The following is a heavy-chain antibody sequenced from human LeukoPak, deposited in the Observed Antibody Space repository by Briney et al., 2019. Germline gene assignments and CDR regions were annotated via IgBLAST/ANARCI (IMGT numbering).Heavy chain of an antibody. J-gene: IGHJ4*02. CDR3: VKDPVPRFVVTAPGAL. CDR1: GFTFSSYA. CDR2: ISSNGGST. V-gene: IGHV3-64D*06. Sequence: GGSLRLSCSASGFTFSSYAMHWVRQAPGEGLEYVSAISSNGGSTYYADSVKGRFTISRDNSKNTLYLQMSSLRAEDTAVYYCVKDPVPRFVVTAPGALWGQGTLVTVSS. D-gene: IGHD2-21*02.